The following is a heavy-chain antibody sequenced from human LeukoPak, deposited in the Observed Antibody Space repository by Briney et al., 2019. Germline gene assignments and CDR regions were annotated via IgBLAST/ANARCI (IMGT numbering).Heavy chain of an antibody. V-gene: IGHV4-4*07. CDR1: GGSISSYY. J-gene: IGHJ4*02. Sequence: SETLSLTCTVSGGSISSYYWSWIRQPAGKGLEWIGRIYTSGSTNYNPSLKSRVTMSVDTSKNQFSLKLSSVTAADTAVYYCARDSSYYDILTGYLPSGYFDYWGQGTLVAVSS. CDR2: IYTSGST. CDR3: ARDSSYYDILTGYLPSGYFDY. D-gene: IGHD3-9*01.